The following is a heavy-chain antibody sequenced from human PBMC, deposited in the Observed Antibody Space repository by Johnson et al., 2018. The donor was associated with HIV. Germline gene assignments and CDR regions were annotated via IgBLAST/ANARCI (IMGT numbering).Heavy chain of an antibody. J-gene: IGHJ3*02. Sequence: VQLVESGGGVVQPGGSLRLSCAASGFTVSSNYMSWVRQAPGKGLEWVSVIYSGGSTYYADSVRGRFTISRDNSKNTLYLQMSSLRAEDTAVDYCARDTRNRPASGSWVVDACDIWGEATMVTVSS. CDR2: IYSGGST. CDR1: GFTVSSNY. V-gene: IGHV3-53*04. D-gene: IGHD6-13*01. CDR3: ARDTRNRPASGSWVVDACDI.